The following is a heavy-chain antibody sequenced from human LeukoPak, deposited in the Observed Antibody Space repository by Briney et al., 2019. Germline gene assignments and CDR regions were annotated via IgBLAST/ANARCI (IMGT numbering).Heavy chain of an antibody. V-gene: IGHV1-18*01. D-gene: IGHD3-22*01. Sequence: ASVKVSCKASGYTLTSYGISWVRQAPGQGLEWMGWISGYNGNTNYAQKLQGRVTMTTDTFTNTAYMELTSLRPDDTAVYYCARDSFVSSGYPFYWGQGTLVIVSS. CDR1: GYTLTSYG. J-gene: IGHJ4*02. CDR3: ARDSFVSSGYPFY. CDR2: ISGYNGNT.